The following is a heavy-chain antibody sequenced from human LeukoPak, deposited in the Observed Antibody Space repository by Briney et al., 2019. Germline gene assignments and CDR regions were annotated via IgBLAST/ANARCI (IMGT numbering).Heavy chain of an antibody. D-gene: IGHD6-19*01. CDR3: ARDGYSSGWAHAFDY. CDR1: GFTFSSYN. Sequence: GGSLRLSCAASGFTFSSYNINWVRQAPGKRLEWVSYISSSSSNIYYADSVKGRFTISRDNAKNSLYLQVNSLRAEDTALYYCARDGYSSGWAHAFDYWGQGTLVTVSS. CDR2: ISSSSSNI. J-gene: IGHJ4*02. V-gene: IGHV3-48*04.